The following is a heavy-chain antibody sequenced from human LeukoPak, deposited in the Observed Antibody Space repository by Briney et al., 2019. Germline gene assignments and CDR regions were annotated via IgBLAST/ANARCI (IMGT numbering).Heavy chain of an antibody. V-gene: IGHV4-59*01. CDR1: GGSISSYY. J-gene: IGHJ6*02. CDR3: ARDREDSYYYYGMDV. Sequence: SETLSLTCTVSGGSISSYYWSWIRQPPGKGLEWIGYIYYSGSTNYNPSLKSRVTISVDTSKNQFSLKLNSVTAADTAVYYCARDREDSYYYYGMDVWGQGTTVTVSS. CDR2: IYYSGST.